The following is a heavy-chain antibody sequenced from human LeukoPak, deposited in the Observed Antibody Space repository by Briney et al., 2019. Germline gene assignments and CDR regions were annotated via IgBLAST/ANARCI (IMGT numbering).Heavy chain of an antibody. V-gene: IGHV4-34*01. Sequence: SETLSLTCAVYGGSFSGYYWSWIRQPPGKGLEWIWEINNSGSTNYNPSLKSRVTISVDTSKNQFSLKLSSVTAADTAVYFCARRGGNLYWFDPWGQGTLVTVSS. CDR3: ARRGGNLYWFDP. D-gene: IGHD1-14*01. CDR2: INNSGST. J-gene: IGHJ5*02. CDR1: GGSFSGYY.